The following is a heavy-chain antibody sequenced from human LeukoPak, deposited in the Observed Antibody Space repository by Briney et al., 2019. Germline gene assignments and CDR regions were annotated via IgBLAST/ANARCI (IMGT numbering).Heavy chain of an antibody. Sequence: GGSLRLSCAASGFTFSSYWMHWVRQAPGKGLVWVSRINSDGSSTSYADSVKGRFTISRDNAKNMLYLQMNSLRAEDTAVYYCARDPKGYGDFLDYWGQGTLVTVSS. J-gene: IGHJ4*02. CDR3: ARDPKGYGDFLDY. D-gene: IGHD4-17*01. CDR1: GFTFSSYW. CDR2: INSDGSST. V-gene: IGHV3-74*01.